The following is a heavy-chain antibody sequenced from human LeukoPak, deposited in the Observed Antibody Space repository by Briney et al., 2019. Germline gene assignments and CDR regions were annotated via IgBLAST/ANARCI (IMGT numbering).Heavy chain of an antibody. CDR1: GFTFSSYA. V-gene: IGHV3-23*01. CDR2: ISGSGGST. Sequence: GGSLRLSCAASGFTFSSYAMSWVRQAPGKGLEWVSVISGSGGSTYYADSVKGRFTISRDNSKNTLYLQMNSLRAEDTAVYYCAKGGLGYCSGGSCPRAVDYWGQGTLVTVSS. CDR3: AKGGLGYCSGGSCPRAVDY. D-gene: IGHD2-15*01. J-gene: IGHJ4*02.